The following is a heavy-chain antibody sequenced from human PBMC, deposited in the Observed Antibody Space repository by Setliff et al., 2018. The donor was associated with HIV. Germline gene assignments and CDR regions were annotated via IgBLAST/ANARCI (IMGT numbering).Heavy chain of an antibody. CDR1: GFTFSTYA. CDR2: ISSSGGTT. CDR3: ARDKDYYDSSGYYYIYYNMDV. V-gene: IGHV3-23*01. D-gene: IGHD3-22*01. Sequence: GGSLRLSCAASGFTFSTYAMTWVRQAPGKGLEWVSSISSSGGTTYFADTVKGRFTISRDNSKNTLYLQMNSLRAEDTAVYYCARDKDYYDSSGYYYIYYNMDVWGKGTTVTVSS. J-gene: IGHJ6*03.